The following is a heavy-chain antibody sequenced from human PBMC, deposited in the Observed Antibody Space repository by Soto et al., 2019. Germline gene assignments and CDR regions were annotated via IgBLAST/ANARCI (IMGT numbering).Heavy chain of an antibody. Sequence: EVQLVESGGGLVQPGGSLRLSCAASGFTFSSYWMHWVRQAPGKGLVWVSRINSDGSSTSYADSVKGRFTISRDNAXXXXXXXXNSLRXEDTXXXXXARVYSSSSVMFDPWGQGTLVTV. J-gene: IGHJ5*02. V-gene: IGHV3-74*01. CDR1: GFTFSSYW. CDR2: INSDGSST. CDR3: ARVYSSSSVMFDP. D-gene: IGHD6-6*01.